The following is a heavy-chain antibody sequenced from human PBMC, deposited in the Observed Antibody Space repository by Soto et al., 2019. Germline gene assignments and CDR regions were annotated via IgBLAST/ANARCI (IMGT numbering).Heavy chain of an antibody. D-gene: IGHD1-26*01. V-gene: IGHV1-69*01. Sequence: QVQLVQSGAEVKKPGSSVKVSCKASGGTFSTYAITWVRQAPGQGLEWLGGIIPIFGTTDYARKFQGRVTNSAGEINSTVFNEPSSPTTGEPALYFCARGVGAYYFDYWGQGTLVTVSS. CDR2: IIPIFGTT. J-gene: IGHJ4*02. CDR1: GGTFSTYA. CDR3: ARGVGAYYFDY.